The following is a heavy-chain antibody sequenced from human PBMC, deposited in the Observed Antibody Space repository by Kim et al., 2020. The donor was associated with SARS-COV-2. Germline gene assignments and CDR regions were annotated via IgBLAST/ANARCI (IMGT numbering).Heavy chain of an antibody. CDR1: EYTFNNYE. D-gene: IGHD2-2*01. J-gene: IGHJ2*01. CDR3: AKHLHVTSVTFYWYFEL. V-gene: IGHV3-23*05. CDR2: VFGSGSGT. Sequence: GGSLRLSCAASEYTFNNYEISRERKGQGNVWEWVSGVFGSGSGTYYADSVKGRLTISRDNSKNILYLQMNNLRAEDTAVYYCAKHLHVTSVTFYWYFELWGRGTLVAVSS.